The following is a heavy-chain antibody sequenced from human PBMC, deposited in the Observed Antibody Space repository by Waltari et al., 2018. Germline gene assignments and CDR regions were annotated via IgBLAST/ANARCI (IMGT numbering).Heavy chain of an antibody. CDR1: GYTFTSYA. D-gene: IGHD3-10*01. V-gene: IGHV1-3*03. CDR3: ARAPRITMVRGVTDLPIFDY. Sequence: QVQLVQSGAEVKKPGASVKVSCKASGYTFTSYAMHWVRQAPGQRLEWMGWINAGNGNTKYSQEFQGRVTITRDTSASTAYMELSSLRSEDMAVYYCARAPRITMVRGVTDLPIFDYWGQGTLVTVSS. J-gene: IGHJ4*02. CDR2: INAGNGNT.